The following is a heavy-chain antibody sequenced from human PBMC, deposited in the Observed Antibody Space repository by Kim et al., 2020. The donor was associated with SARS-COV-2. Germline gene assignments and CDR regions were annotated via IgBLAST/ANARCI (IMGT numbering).Heavy chain of an antibody. D-gene: IGHD6-19*01. Sequence: SETLSLTCTVSGCSLSSSSYYWGWIRQPPGKGLEWIGTAYYIAYTYYNPSLKSRVTISVDTYKNQFSLKLGSVTAADTADYYCARHQSYSSGWYVAFYY. CDR1: GCSLSSSSYY. CDR2: AYYIAYT. J-gene: IGHJ6*01. CDR3: ARHQSYSSGWYVAFYY. V-gene: IGHV4-39*01.